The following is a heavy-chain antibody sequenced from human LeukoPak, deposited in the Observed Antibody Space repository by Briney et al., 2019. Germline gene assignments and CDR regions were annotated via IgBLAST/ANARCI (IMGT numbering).Heavy chain of an antibody. Sequence: SEPLTLTCTVSGGFISSGDYYWRSIRQPPGRGLEWFGYIYYNRSPYYNPSLKSRVTISVDTSKNQLSLKLTSVTAADTAVYYCARPYYYDSRIDAWGQGALVTV. V-gene: IGHV4-30-4*01. CDR2: IYYNRSP. CDR3: ARPYYYDSRIDA. D-gene: IGHD3-22*01. CDR1: GGFISSGDYY. J-gene: IGHJ5*02.